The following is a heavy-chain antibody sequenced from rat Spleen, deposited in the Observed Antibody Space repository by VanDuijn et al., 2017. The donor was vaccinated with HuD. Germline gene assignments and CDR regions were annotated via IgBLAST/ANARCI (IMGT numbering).Heavy chain of an antibody. J-gene: IGHJ1*01. CDR1: GFTFSNYW. CDR3: TNLNWYFDF. V-gene: IGHV5-31*01. Sequence: EVQLVETGGGLVQPGESLKLSCVASGFTFSNYWMTWIRQAPGKGLEWVASISNTGGVSTYYRDSVKGRFTISRDNAKSSLYLQMDSLRSEDTATYYCTNLNWYFDFWGPGTMVTVSS. CDR2: ISNTGGVST.